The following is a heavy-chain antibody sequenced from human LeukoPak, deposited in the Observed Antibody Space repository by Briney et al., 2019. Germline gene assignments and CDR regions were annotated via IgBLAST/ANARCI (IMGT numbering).Heavy chain of an antibody. CDR2: INPSGGST. Sequence: ASVKVSCKASGYTFTSYYMHWVRQAPGQGLEWMGIINPSGGSTSYAQKFQGRVTMTRDTSTSTVYMELSSLRSEGTAVYYCARNPILTGYRKRFYFDYWGQGTLVTVSS. V-gene: IGHV1-46*01. D-gene: IGHD3-9*01. CDR3: ARNPILTGYRKRFYFDY. CDR1: GYTFTSYY. J-gene: IGHJ4*02.